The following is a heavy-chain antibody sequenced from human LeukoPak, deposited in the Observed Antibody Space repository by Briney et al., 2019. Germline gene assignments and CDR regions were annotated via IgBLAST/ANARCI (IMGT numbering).Heavy chain of an antibody. Sequence: GGSLRLSCAASGFTFSDYRMNWVRQAPGKGLEWVSSISGSSTNIYYADSVKGRFTISRDNAKNSVYLQMNSLRAEDTAVYYCASSSDSRDFDYWGQGTLVTVSS. CDR1: GFTFSDYR. V-gene: IGHV3-21*01. J-gene: IGHJ4*02. CDR3: ASSSDSRDFDY. CDR2: ISGSSTNI. D-gene: IGHD6-13*01.